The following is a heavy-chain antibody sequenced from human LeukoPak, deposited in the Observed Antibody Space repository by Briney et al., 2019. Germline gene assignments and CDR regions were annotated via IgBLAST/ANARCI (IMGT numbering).Heavy chain of an antibody. CDR3: AGNLVATSSIDY. Sequence: SETLSLTCTVSGGSISSGDYYWSWIRQPPGKGLEWIGYIYYSGSTYYNPSLKSRVTISVDTSKNQFSLKLSSVTAADTAVYYCAGNLVATSSIDYCGQGTLVTVSS. CDR1: GGSISSGDYY. D-gene: IGHD5-12*01. J-gene: IGHJ4*02. V-gene: IGHV4-30-4*08. CDR2: IYYSGST.